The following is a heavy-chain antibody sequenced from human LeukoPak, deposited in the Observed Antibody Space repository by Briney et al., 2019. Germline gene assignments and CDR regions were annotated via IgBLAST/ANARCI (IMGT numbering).Heavy chain of an antibody. J-gene: IGHJ4*02. CDR3: ARARSPYGDYDC. CDR1: GYTFTGYY. Sequence: ASVKVSCKASGYTFTGYYMHWVRQAPGQGLEWMGWISAYNGNTNYAQKLQGRVTMTTDTSTSTAYMELRSLRSDDTAVYYCARARSPYGDYDCWGQGTLVTVSS. D-gene: IGHD4-17*01. V-gene: IGHV1-18*04. CDR2: ISAYNGNT.